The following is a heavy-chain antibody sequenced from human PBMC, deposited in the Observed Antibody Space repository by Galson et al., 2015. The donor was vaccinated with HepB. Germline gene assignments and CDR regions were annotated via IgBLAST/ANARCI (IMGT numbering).Heavy chain of an antibody. CDR3: ARADGGSGYYPFDY. V-gene: IGHV3-74*01. D-gene: IGHD3-22*01. CDR2: INSDGSST. J-gene: IGHJ4*02. CDR1: GFTFSSYW. Sequence: SLRLSCAASGFTFSSYWMHWVRQAPGKGLVWVSRINSDGSSTSYADSVKGRFTISRDNAKDTLYLQMNSLRAEDTAVYYCARADGGSGYYPFDYWGQGTLVTVSS.